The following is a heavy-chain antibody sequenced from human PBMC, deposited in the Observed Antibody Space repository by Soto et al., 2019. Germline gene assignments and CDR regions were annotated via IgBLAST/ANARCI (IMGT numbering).Heavy chain of an antibody. Sequence: GGSLRLSCTASGLTFGDYAMSWFRQAPGKGLEWVGFIRSKAYGGTTEYAASVKGRFTISRDDSKSIAYLQMNSLKTEDTAVYYCTRPRSGYSSGWSPGYFDYWGQGTLVTVSS. J-gene: IGHJ4*02. CDR3: TRPRSGYSSGWSPGYFDY. CDR1: GLTFGDYA. D-gene: IGHD6-19*01. V-gene: IGHV3-49*03. CDR2: IRSKAYGGTT.